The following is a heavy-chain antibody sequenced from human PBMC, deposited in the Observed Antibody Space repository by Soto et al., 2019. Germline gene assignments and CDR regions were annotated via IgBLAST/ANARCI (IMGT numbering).Heavy chain of an antibody. Sequence: QVQLQESGPGLVKPSQTLSLTCIVSGGSISSNDFYWSWIRQHPGKGLEWIGYIYYSGNTYYNPSLMSRVTXXXDXXKNQFSLKVSSVTAADTAVYYCARLSGRWQSWFDPWGQGTLVTVSS. CDR3: ARLSGRWQSWFDP. D-gene: IGHD6-13*01. V-gene: IGHV4-31*03. CDR2: IYYSGNT. J-gene: IGHJ5*02. CDR1: GGSISSNDFY.